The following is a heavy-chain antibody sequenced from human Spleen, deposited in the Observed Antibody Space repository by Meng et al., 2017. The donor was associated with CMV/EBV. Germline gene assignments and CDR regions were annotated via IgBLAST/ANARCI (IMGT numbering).Heavy chain of an antibody. V-gene: IGHV1-69*05. J-gene: IGHJ5*02. CDR2: IIPIFGTA. CDR1: GGTFSSYA. CDR3: ARDVAPGYCSSTSCPNWFDP. D-gene: IGHD2-2*01. Sequence: KISCKASGGTFSSYAISWVRQAPGQGLEWMGGIIPIFGTANYAQKFQGRVTITTDESTSTAYMELSSLRSEDTAVYYCARDVAPGYCSSTSCPNWFDPWGQGTLVTVSS.